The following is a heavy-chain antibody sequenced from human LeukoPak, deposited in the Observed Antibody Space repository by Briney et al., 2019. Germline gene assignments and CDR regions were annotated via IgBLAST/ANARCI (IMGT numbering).Heavy chain of an antibody. V-gene: IGHV4-59*01. CDR1: GGSISSYY. J-gene: IGHJ4*02. Sequence: SETLSLTCTVSGGSISSYYWSWIRQPPGKGLERIGYIYYSGSTNYNPSLKSRVTISVDTSKNQFSLKLSSVTAADTAVYYCARSSYDSNGYYYEEGYFDYWGQGTLVTVSS. D-gene: IGHD3-22*01. CDR2: IYYSGST. CDR3: ARSSYDSNGYYYEEGYFDY.